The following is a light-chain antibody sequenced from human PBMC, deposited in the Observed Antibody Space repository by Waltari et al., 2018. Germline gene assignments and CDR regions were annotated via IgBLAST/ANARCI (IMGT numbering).Light chain of an antibody. V-gene: IGLV2-14*03. CDR2: DVS. CDR1: SSDVGGHNY. Sequence: QSTLTQPASVSGSPGQSITISCTGTSSDVGGHNYVSWYQQHPGKAPKLVIYDVSSLPSGVSNRFSGSKSGNTASLTIYGLQAEDEADYYCSSYTSSSTRVFGTGTRVTVL. J-gene: IGLJ1*01. CDR3: SSYTSSSTRV.